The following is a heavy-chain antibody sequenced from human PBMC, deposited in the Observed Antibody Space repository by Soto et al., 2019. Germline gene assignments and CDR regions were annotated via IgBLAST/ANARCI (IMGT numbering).Heavy chain of an antibody. CDR2: ISAYNGNT. V-gene: IGHV1-18*01. D-gene: IGHD3-22*01. CDR1: GYTFTSYG. J-gene: IGHJ3*02. Sequence: ASVKVSCKASGYTFTSYGISWVRQAPGQGLGWMGWISAYNGNTNYAQKPQGRVTMTTDTSTSTAYTELRSLRSDDTAVYYCARDRDYYYYDSSGYKGDAFDIWGQGTMVTVSS. CDR3: ARDRDYYYYDSSGYKGDAFDI.